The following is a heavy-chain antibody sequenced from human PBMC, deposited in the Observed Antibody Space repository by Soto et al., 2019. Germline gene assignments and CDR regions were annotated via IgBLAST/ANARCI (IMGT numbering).Heavy chain of an antibody. CDR3: ARGRPWLAIRPFDY. Sequence: QVQLQQWGAGLLKPSETLSLTCAVYGGSLSGYYWAWIRQPPGKGLECIGEINRSGSTNYNPSLKSRVTISVDTSKNQFSLRLTSVTAAATAVYYCARGRPWLAIRPFDYWGQGNLVTVSS. V-gene: IGHV4-34*01. D-gene: IGHD6-19*01. CDR2: INRSGST. CDR1: GGSLSGYY. J-gene: IGHJ4*02.